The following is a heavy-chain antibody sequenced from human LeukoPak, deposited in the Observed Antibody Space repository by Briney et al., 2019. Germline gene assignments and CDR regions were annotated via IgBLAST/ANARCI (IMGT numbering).Heavy chain of an antibody. CDR3: ARDASQDFWSGSAFDP. J-gene: IGHJ5*02. V-gene: IGHV3-23*01. CDR2: ISGSGGST. CDR1: GFTFSSYA. Sequence: GSLRLSCAASGFTFSSYAMSWVRQAPGKGLEWVSAISGSGGSTYYADSVKGRFTISRDNSKNTLYLQMNSLRAEDTAVYYCARDASQDFWSGSAFDPWGQGTLVTVSS. D-gene: IGHD3-3*01.